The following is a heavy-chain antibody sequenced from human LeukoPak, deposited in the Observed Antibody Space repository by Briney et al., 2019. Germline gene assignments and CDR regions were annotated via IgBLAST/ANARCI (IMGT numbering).Heavy chain of an antibody. Sequence: GASVKVSCKASGYTFTSYAMHWVRQAPGQRLEWMGWINAGNGNTKYSQEFQGRVTITRDTSASTAYMELSSLRPEDTAVYYCAKDRSKGSYGDEFDHWGQGTLVTVSS. CDR1: GYTFTSYA. D-gene: IGHD1-26*01. V-gene: IGHV1-3*03. CDR3: AKDRSKGSYGDEFDH. CDR2: INAGNGNT. J-gene: IGHJ4*02.